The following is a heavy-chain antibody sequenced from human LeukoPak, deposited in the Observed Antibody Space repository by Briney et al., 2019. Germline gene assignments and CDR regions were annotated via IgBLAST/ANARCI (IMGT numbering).Heavy chain of an antibody. D-gene: IGHD4-17*01. CDR2: IYPGDSDT. Sequence: GESLKISCKGSGYSFTSYWIGWVRQMPGKGLEWMGIIYPGDSDTRYSPSFQGQVTISADKSISTAYLQWSSLKASDTAMYYCARWAAPGVATVTRNYYYGMDVWGQGTTVTVSS. CDR3: ARWAAPGVATVTRNYYYGMDV. J-gene: IGHJ6*02. CDR1: GYSFTSYW. V-gene: IGHV5-51*01.